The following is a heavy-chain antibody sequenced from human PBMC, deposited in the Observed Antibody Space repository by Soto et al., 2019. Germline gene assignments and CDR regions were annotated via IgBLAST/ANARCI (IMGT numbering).Heavy chain of an antibody. Sequence: GWSLRLSLAASGFTFRSFTMNWVRQAPAKGLDWVSTISSNSAYRYYTDALRGRFTISRDNAKNSLHLQMNSLRAEDKAVYYCTRDASRDSSARGWFDPWGPGTRVTVA. CDR1: GFTFRSFT. V-gene: IGHV3-21*01. J-gene: IGHJ5*02. CDR2: ISSNSAYR. CDR3: TRDASRDSSARGWFDP. D-gene: IGHD6-25*01.